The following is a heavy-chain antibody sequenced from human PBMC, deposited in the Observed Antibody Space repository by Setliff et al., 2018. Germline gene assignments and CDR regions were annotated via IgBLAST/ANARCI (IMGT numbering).Heavy chain of an antibody. CDR3: ARGSRFGTIVYRGDYYMDV. CDR2: INTNTGNP. CDR1: GYTFTNYA. D-gene: IGHD3-10*01. Sequence: ASAKVSCKASGYTFTNYAMTWMRQAPGQGLEYMGWINTNTGNPIYAQGFTGRFVFSLDTPVSTAYLQISSLKSEDSAVYYCARGSRFGTIVYRGDYYMDVWGKGTTVTVS. J-gene: IGHJ6*03. V-gene: IGHV7-4-1*02.